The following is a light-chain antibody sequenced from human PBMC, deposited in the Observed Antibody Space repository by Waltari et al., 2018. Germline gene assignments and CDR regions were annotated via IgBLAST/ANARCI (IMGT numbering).Light chain of an antibody. V-gene: IGLV3-10*01. CDR1: ALPTKY. Sequence: SHELTQPPSVSVSPGQTARITCSGDALPTKYIYWDQQKSGQAPVMLIYEDNKRPSGIPERFSGSSSGTLATLTVSGAVVEDEGDYYCYSTDSSSFPLFGGGTRLTVL. CDR2: EDN. CDR3: YSTDSSSFPL. J-gene: IGLJ3*02.